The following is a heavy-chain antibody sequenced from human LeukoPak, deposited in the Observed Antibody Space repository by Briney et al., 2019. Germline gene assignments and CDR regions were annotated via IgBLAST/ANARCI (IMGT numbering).Heavy chain of an antibody. CDR1: GY. J-gene: IGHJ6*03. CDR2: MNPNSGNT. V-gene: IGHV1-8*01. D-gene: IGHD6-6*01. CDR3: ARATSIAARRRASSRNPYNYYYMDV. Sequence: ASVKVSCKASGYIDWLRQATGQGLEWMGWMNPNSGNTGYAQKFQGRVTMTRNTSISTAYMELSSLRSEDTAVYYCARATSIAARRRASSRNPYNYYYMDVWGKGTTVTVSS.